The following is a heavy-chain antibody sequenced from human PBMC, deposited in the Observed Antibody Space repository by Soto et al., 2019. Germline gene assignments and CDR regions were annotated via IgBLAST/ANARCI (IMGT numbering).Heavy chain of an antibody. CDR1: GGTFSSYT. J-gene: IGHJ4*02. D-gene: IGHD3-9*01. CDR3: ARDLRSYDILTGYLSY. CDR2: IIPILGIA. V-gene: IGHV1-69*08. Sequence: QVQLVQSGAEVKKPGSSVKVSCKASGGTFSSYTISWVRQAPGQGLEWMGRIIPILGIANYAQKFQGRVTITADNSTSTAYMELSSLRSEDTAVYYCARDLRSYDILTGYLSYWGQGTLVTVSS.